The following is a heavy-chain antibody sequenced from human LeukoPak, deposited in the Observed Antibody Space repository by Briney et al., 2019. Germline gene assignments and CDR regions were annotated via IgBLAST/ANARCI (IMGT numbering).Heavy chain of an antibody. V-gene: IGHV3-23*01. CDR1: GFTFSSYA. J-gene: IGHJ4*02. CDR3: AKDQGYCSGGSCYDY. Sequence: GGSLRLSCAASGFTFSSYAMSWVRQAPGKGLEWVSGISASGGNTYYADSVKGRFTISRDNSKNTLYLQMNSLRAEDTAVYYCAKDQGYCSGGSCYDYWGQGTLVTVSS. D-gene: IGHD2-15*01. CDR2: ISASGGNT.